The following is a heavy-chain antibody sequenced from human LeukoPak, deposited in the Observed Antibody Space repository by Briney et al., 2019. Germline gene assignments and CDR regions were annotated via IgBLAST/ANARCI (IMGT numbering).Heavy chain of an antibody. J-gene: IGHJ4*02. Sequence: SETLSLTCAVYGGSFSGYYWSWIRQPPGKGLEWIGEINHSGSTNYNPSLKSRVTISVDTSKNQFSLKLSSVTAADTAVYYCARSSQDIVVVPAAPLVATAHLDYWGQGTLVTVSP. CDR3: ARSSQDIVVVPAAPLVATAHLDY. CDR1: GGSFSGYY. V-gene: IGHV4-34*01. CDR2: INHSGST. D-gene: IGHD2-2*01.